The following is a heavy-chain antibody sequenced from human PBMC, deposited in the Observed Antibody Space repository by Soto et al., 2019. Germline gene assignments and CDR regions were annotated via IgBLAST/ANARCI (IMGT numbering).Heavy chain of an antibody. CDR2: FDPEDGET. Sequence: ASVKVSCKVSGYTLTELSMHWVRQAPGKGLEWMGGFDPEDGETIYAQKFQGRVTMTEDTSTDTAYMELSSLRSEDTAVYYCATVTDYGDLGAFDIWGQGTMVTVSS. CDR1: GYTLTELS. V-gene: IGHV1-24*01. D-gene: IGHD4-17*01. CDR3: ATVTDYGDLGAFDI. J-gene: IGHJ3*02.